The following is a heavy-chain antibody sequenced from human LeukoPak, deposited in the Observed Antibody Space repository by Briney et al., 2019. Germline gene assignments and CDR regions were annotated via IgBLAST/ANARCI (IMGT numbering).Heavy chain of an antibody. CDR3: ASMTTVTLDDAFDI. V-gene: IGHV3-33*01. Sequence: PGGSLRLSCAASGFIFSSYGMHWVRQAPGKGLEWVALIWYDGSKSYHADSVKGRFTISRDNSKNTLYLQMNSLRAEDAAVYYCASMTTVTLDDAFDIWGQGIMVTVSS. J-gene: IGHJ3*02. D-gene: IGHD4-17*01. CDR1: GFIFSSYG. CDR2: IWYDGSKS.